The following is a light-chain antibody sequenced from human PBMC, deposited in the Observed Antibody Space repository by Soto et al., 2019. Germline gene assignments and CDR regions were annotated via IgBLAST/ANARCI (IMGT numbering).Light chain of an antibody. Sequence: EIVLTQSPGTLSLSPGERATLSCRASQSVSSSYLAWYQQKPGQAPRLLTYDASSRATGIPDRFSGSGSGTDFTLTISRPEPEDFAVYYCQHYGSSRTFGQGTKVE. V-gene: IGKV3-20*01. CDR1: QSVSSSY. CDR2: DAS. J-gene: IGKJ1*01. CDR3: QHYGSSRT.